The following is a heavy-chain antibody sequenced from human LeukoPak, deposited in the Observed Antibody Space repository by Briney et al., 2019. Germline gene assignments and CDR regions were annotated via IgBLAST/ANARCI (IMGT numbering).Heavy chain of an antibody. V-gene: IGHV4-4*09. D-gene: IGHD6-19*01. CDR2: IYTSGST. Sequence: SETLSLTCTVSGGSISSYYWSWIRQPPGKGLEWIGYIYTSGSTNYNPSLKSRVTISVDTSKNQFSLKLSSVTAADTAVYYCARPYYSSGFFEGDWYFDLWGRGTLVTVSS. CDR1: GGSISSYY. CDR3: ARPYYSSGFFEGDWYFDL. J-gene: IGHJ2*01.